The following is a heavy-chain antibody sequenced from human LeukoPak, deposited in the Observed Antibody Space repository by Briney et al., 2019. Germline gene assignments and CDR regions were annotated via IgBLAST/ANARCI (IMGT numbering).Heavy chain of an antibody. J-gene: IGHJ4*02. Sequence: SETLSLTCTVSGDSISSSSSYWGWIRQPPGEGLEWIGSIYYSGSTCYNTSLKSRVTISVDTSKNQFSLKLSSVTAADTAVYYCVRLEKTTTEITLAFDYWGQGTLVTVSS. CDR3: VRLEKTTTEITLAFDY. V-gene: IGHV4-39*01. CDR1: GDSISSSSSY. CDR2: IYYSGST. D-gene: IGHD4-17*01.